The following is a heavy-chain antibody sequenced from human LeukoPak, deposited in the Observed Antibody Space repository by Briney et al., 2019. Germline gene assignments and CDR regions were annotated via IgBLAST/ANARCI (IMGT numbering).Heavy chain of an antibody. CDR2: ISYDGSNR. V-gene: IGHV3-30*03. CDR1: GSTFSSYD. Sequence: PGGSLRLSCAASGSTFSSYDMHWVRQAPGKGLEWVAVISYDGSNRDYVDSVKGRFTISRDNSKNTLSLQLNSLRAEDTAVYYWAGGGSDHVWGSYRGDYWGQGTLVTVSS. CDR3: AGGGSDHVWGSYRGDY. D-gene: IGHD3-16*02. J-gene: IGHJ4*02.